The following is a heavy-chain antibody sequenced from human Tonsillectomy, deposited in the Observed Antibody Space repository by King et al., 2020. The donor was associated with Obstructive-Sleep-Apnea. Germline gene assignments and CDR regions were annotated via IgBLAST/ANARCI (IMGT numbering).Heavy chain of an antibody. CDR2: IYYSGST. J-gene: IGHJ4*02. CDR3: ARVAPTPHYDSSGYPSLTKIFDY. CDR1: GGSISSYY. Sequence: QLQESGPGLVKPSETLSLTCTVSGGSISSYYWSWIRQPPGKGLEWIGYIYYSGSTNYNPSLKSRVTISVDTSKNQFSLKLSSVTAADTAVYYCARVAPTPHYDSSGYPSLTKIFDYWGQGTLVTVSS. V-gene: IGHV4-59*01. D-gene: IGHD3-22*01.